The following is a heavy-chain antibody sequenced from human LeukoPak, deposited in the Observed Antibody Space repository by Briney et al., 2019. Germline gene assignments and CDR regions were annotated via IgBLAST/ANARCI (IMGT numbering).Heavy chain of an antibody. CDR2: INHSGST. CDR1: GGSFSGYY. V-gene: IGHV4-34*01. D-gene: IGHD6-19*01. Sequence: PSETLSLTCAVYGGSFSGYYRSWIRQPPGKGLEWIGEINHSGSTNYNPSLKSRVTISVDTSKNQFSLKLSSVTAADTAVYYCARGLYSSGWPFDYWGQGTLVTVSS. CDR3: ARGLYSSGWPFDY. J-gene: IGHJ4*02.